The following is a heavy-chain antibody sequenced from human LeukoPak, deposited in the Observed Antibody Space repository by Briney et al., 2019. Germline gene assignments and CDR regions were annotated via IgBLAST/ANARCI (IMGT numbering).Heavy chain of an antibody. Sequence: ASVKVSCKASGYTFTGYYMHWVRQAPGQGLEWMGWINPNSGGTNYAQKFQGRVTMTRDTSISTAYMELSRLRSDYTAVYYCARASRVAAGEFDYWGQGTLVTVSS. CDR2: INPNSGGT. V-gene: IGHV1-2*02. CDR3: ARASRVAAGEFDY. CDR1: GYTFTGYY. J-gene: IGHJ4*02. D-gene: IGHD6-25*01.